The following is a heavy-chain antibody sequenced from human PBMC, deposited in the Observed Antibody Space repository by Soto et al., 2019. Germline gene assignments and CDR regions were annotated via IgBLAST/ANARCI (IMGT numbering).Heavy chain of an antibody. CDR3: ASAFITMVRGVPSYYFDY. CDR1: GFTFSSYA. CDR2: ISGSGGST. D-gene: IGHD3-10*01. V-gene: IGHV3-23*01. J-gene: IGHJ4*02. Sequence: PGGSLRLSCAASGFTFSSYAMSWVRQAPGKGLEWVSAISGSGGSTYYADSVKGRFTISRDNSKNTLYLQMNSLRAEDTAVYYCASAFITMVRGVPSYYFDYWGQGTLVTV.